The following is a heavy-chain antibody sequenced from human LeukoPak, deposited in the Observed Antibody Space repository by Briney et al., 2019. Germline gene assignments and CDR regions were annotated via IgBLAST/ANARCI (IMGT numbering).Heavy chain of an antibody. D-gene: IGHD1-14*01. CDR3: ARLDNNYFDY. V-gene: IGHV4-59*08. J-gene: IGHJ4*02. CDR1: GGTISSYY. Sequence: SETLSLTCTVSGGTISSYYWSWIRQPPGKGLEWIGYIYYSGSTNYNPSLKSRVTISVDTSKNQFSLKLSSVTAADTAVYHCARLDNNYFDYWGQGTLVTVSS. CDR2: IYYSGST.